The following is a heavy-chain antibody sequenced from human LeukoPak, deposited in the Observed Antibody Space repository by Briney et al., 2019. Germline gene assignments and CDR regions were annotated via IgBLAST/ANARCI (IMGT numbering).Heavy chain of an antibody. D-gene: IGHD3-22*01. Sequence: ASVEVSCKASGYTFTSYGISWVRQAPGQGLEWMGWISAYNGNTNYAQKLQGRVTMTTDTSTSTAYMELRSLRSDDTAVYYCARALYYYDSSGYPYYFDYWGQGTLVTVSS. CDR1: GYTFTSYG. CDR2: ISAYNGNT. V-gene: IGHV1-18*01. J-gene: IGHJ4*02. CDR3: ARALYYYDSSGYPYYFDY.